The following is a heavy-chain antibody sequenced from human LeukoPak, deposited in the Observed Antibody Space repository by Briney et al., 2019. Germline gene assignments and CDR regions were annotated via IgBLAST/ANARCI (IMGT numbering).Heavy chain of an antibody. CDR3: ARYWAGDY. V-gene: IGHV3-48*01. Sequence: GGSLRLSCAASGFTFSTFDMNWVRQAPGKGLEWVSFINSDSSTIYYADSVKGRFTISRDNAENSLYLQRNSLRAEGTGVYYRARYWAGDYWGQGTLVTVSS. CDR2: INSDSSTI. J-gene: IGHJ4*02. D-gene: IGHD6-19*01. CDR1: GFTFSTFD.